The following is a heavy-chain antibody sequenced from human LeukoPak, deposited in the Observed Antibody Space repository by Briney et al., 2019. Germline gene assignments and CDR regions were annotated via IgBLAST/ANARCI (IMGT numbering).Heavy chain of an antibody. CDR3: ARDRMATMDY. J-gene: IGHJ4*02. CDR1: GFTFSSYG. D-gene: IGHD5-24*01. CDR2: IWYDGSNK. Sequence: GRSLRLSCAASGFTFSSYGMHWVRRAPGKGLEWVAVIWYDGSNKYYADSMKGRFTISRDNSKNTLYLQMNSLRAEDTAVYYCARDRMATMDYWGQGTLVTVSS. V-gene: IGHV3-33*01.